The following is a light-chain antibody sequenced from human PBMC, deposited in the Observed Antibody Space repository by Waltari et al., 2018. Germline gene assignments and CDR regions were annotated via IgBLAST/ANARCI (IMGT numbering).Light chain of an antibody. J-gene: IGKJ2*01. Sequence: DIQMTQSPSTLSASVGDRVTITCRPSQSISSWLAWYQQKPGKAPKLLIYDASSLESGVPSRFSGSGSGTEFTLTISSLQPDDFATYYCQQYNDLYSFGRGTKLEI. CDR1: QSISSW. CDR3: QQYNDLYS. CDR2: DAS. V-gene: IGKV1-5*01.